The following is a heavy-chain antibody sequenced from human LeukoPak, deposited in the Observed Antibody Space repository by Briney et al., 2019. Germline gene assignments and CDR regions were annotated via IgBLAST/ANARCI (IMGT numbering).Heavy chain of an antibody. CDR1: GFTFSSYS. D-gene: IGHD1-26*01. J-gene: IGHJ4*02. CDR2: ISSSSSYI. Sequence: GGSLRLSCAASGFTFSSYSMNWVRQAPGKGLEWVSSISSSSSYIYYADPVKGRFTISRDNAKNSLYLQMNSLRAEDTAVYYCARDLAGATTPFDYWGQGTLVTVSS. CDR3: ARDLAGATTPFDY. V-gene: IGHV3-21*01.